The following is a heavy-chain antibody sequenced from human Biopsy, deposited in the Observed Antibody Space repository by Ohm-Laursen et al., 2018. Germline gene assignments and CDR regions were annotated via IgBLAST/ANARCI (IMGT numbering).Heavy chain of an antibody. CDR3: ARQKGFYGDPYYYGMDV. D-gene: IGHD4-17*01. CDR1: GFTFKNYA. J-gene: IGHJ6*02. Sequence: SLRLSCAASGFTFKNYAMNWVRLAPGKGLEWVSSLSSSSSFIYYADSVKGRFTISRHNAKNSLFLQMDSLRAEDTAVYYCARQKGFYGDPYYYGMDVWGQGTTVTVSS. V-gene: IGHV3-21*01. CDR2: LSSSSSFI.